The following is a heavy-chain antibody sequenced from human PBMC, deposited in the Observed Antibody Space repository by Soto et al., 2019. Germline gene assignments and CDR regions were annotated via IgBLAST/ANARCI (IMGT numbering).Heavy chain of an antibody. Sequence: QVQLVESGGGLVKPGGSLRLSCAASGFTFSDYYMSWIRQAPGKGLEWVSYISSSSSYTNYADSVKGRFTISRDNAQKSLYLQMNSLRAEDTAVYYCARDKTYYYASSGGGMDVWGQVTTVTVSS. CDR3: ARDKTYYYASSGGGMDV. J-gene: IGHJ6*02. D-gene: IGHD3-22*01. V-gene: IGHV3-11*06. CDR1: GFTFSDYY. CDR2: ISSSSSYT.